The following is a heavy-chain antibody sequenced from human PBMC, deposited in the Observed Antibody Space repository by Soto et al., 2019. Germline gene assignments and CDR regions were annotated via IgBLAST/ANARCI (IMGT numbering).Heavy chain of an antibody. J-gene: IGHJ2*01. CDR2: ISGSGGST. V-gene: IGHV3-23*01. D-gene: IGHD4-17*01. CDR1: GFTFSSYA. Sequence: EVQLLESGGGLVQPGGSLRLSCAASGFTFSSYAMSWVRQAPGKGLEWVSAISGSGGSTYYADSVKGRFTISRDNSKNTLYLQMNSLRAEDTAVYYCAKTLINYGDYEATECYWYFDLWGRGTLVTVSS. CDR3: AKTLINYGDYEATECYWYFDL.